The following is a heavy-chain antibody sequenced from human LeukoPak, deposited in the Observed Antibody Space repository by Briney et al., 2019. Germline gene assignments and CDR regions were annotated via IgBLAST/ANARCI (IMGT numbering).Heavy chain of an antibody. D-gene: IGHD2-21*02. CDR2: TSPDSGKT. J-gene: IGHJ5*02. V-gene: IGHV1-8*01. CDR1: GYSFTSYD. CDR3: ARWGGDYLSGDP. Sequence: ASVKVFCKASGYSFTSYDIHWVRQATGLGLEWMGWTSPDSGKTGYAQPFQGRVTMTRNTSISTAYMELRSLTSEDTAVYFCARWGGDYLSGDPWGQGTLVTVSS.